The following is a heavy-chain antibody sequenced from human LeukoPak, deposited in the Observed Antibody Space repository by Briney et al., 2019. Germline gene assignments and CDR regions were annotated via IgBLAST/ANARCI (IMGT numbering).Heavy chain of an antibody. V-gene: IGHV4-59*01. CDR1: GGSISPYY. CDR3: ARDSKLRY. D-gene: IGHD2-2*01. J-gene: IGHJ4*02. Sequence: SETLSLTCTISGGSISPYYWNWIRQPPGKGLEWIGYIYYSGTTNYNPSLKSRVTISVDTSKNQFSLKLSSVTAADTAVYYCARDSKLRYWGQGTLVTVSS. CDR2: IYYSGTT.